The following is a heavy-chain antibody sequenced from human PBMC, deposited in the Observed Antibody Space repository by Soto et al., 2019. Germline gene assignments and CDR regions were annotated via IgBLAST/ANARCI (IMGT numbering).Heavy chain of an antibody. CDR2: IKQDGSEK. V-gene: IGHV3-7*03. Sequence: GGSLRLSCAASGFTFSSYWMSWVRQAPGKGLEWVANIKQDGSEKYYVDSVKGRFTISRDNAKNSLYLQMNSLRAEDTAVYYCARDAYYYDSSGYPSWGQGTLVTASS. J-gene: IGHJ5*02. D-gene: IGHD3-22*01. CDR1: GFTFSSYW. CDR3: ARDAYYYDSSGYPS.